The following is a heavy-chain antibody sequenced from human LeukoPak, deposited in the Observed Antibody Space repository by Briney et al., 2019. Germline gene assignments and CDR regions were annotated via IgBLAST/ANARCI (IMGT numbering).Heavy chain of an antibody. CDR1: GFTFSRYS. Sequence: GGSLRLSCAASGFTFSRYSMNWVRQPPRKGLEWVSSISSSSSNIYYADPVKGRFTISRNNAKNSLYLQMTSLRAEDTAVYYCARDLSWVTTSLGAFDIWGQGTMVTVSS. J-gene: IGHJ3*02. CDR3: ARDLSWVTTSLGAFDI. CDR2: ISSSSSNI. V-gene: IGHV3-21*01. D-gene: IGHD4-17*01.